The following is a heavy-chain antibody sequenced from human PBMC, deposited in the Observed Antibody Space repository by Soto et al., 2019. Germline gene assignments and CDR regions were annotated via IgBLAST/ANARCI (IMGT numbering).Heavy chain of an antibody. CDR3: ARSTRFYYFDY. CDR1: GFTFSSYG. Sequence: GGSLRLSCAASGFTFSSYGMHWVRQAPGKGLEWVAVISYDGSNKYYADSVKGRFTISRDNSKNTLYLQMNSMRAEDTAVYYCARSTRFYYFDYWGQGTLVTVSS. J-gene: IGHJ4*02. CDR2: ISYDGSNK. V-gene: IGHV3-30*03. D-gene: IGHD3-3*01.